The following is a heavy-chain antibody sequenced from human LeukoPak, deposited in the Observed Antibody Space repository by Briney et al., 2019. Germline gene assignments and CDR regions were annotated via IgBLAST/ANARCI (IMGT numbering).Heavy chain of an antibody. CDR2: ISAYNGNT. J-gene: IGHJ6*02. CDR1: GYTFTSYG. D-gene: IGHD2-15*01. Sequence: GASVTVSCKASGYTFTSYGISWVRQAPGQGLEWMGWISAYNGNTNYAQRLQGRVTLTTDTSTSTAYMELRSLRSDDTAVYNCARAAGYCSGGSCYYYYGMDVWGQGTTVTVSS. CDR3: ARAAGYCSGGSCYYYYGMDV. V-gene: IGHV1-18*01.